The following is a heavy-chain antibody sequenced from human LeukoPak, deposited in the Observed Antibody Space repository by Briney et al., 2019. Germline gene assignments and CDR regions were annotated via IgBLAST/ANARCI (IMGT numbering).Heavy chain of an antibody. V-gene: IGHV4-59*01. CDR2: ISYSGTT. J-gene: IGHJ4*02. Sequence: TSETLSLTCTVSGGSISSYYWSWIRQPPGKGLEWLGYISYSGTTNYNPSLKSRVTISVDTSKDQFSLKLSSVTAADTAVYYCARLSSSGWSVDYWGQGTLVTVSS. CDR1: GGSISSYY. CDR3: ARLSSSGWSVDY. D-gene: IGHD6-19*01.